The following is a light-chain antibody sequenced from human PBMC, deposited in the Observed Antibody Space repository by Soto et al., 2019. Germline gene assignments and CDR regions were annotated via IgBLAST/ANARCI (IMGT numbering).Light chain of an antibody. CDR1: QGIRND. Sequence: AIQMTQSPSSLSASVGDRVTITCRASQGIRNDLGWYQQKPGKAPKLLIFAASSFHIGVPSRFSGSGSGTDFTLTISSLQPEDFATYDCLQSYNFPLTFGQGTKVEIK. J-gene: IGKJ1*01. CDR3: LQSYNFPLT. CDR2: AAS. V-gene: IGKV1-6*01.